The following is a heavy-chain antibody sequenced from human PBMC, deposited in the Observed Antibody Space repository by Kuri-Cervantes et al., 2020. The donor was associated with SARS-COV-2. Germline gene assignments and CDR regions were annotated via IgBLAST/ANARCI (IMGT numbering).Heavy chain of an antibody. CDR2: IYYSGTT. Sequence: SETLSLTCTVSGDSISSGDYYWSWIRQPPGKGLEWIGFIYYSGTTSYNPSLKSRVTMSVDTSKNQFSLKLSSVTAADTAVYYCARGGLELQPGYFRHWGQGTLVTVSS. D-gene: IGHD1-7*01. J-gene: IGHJ1*01. CDR3: ARGGLELQPGYFRH. CDR1: GDSISSGDYY. V-gene: IGHV4-30-4*01.